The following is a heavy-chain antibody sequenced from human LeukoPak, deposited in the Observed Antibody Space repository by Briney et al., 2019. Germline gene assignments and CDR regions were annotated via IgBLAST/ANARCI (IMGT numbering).Heavy chain of an antibody. CDR2: IYYTGAT. Sequence: SETLSLTCTVSGGSISSYYWTWIRQPPGKGLEWIGYIYYTGATSYNPSLKSRVIISVDTSKKQFSLKLTSVTAADTAVYYCARYGGSGWVIDNWGQGTLVTVSS. CDR3: ARYGGSGWVIDN. CDR1: GGSISSYY. J-gene: IGHJ4*02. V-gene: IGHV4-59*08. D-gene: IGHD6-19*01.